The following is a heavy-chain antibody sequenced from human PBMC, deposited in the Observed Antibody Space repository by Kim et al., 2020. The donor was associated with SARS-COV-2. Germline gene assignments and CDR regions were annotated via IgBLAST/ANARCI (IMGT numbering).Heavy chain of an antibody. V-gene: IGHV4-39*01. D-gene: IGHD3-3*01. J-gene: IGHJ6*02. CDR3: ARLRFLEWPPYGMDV. Sequence: PSLMSRVTISVATSNNQFSLKLSSVTAADTAVYYCARLRFLEWPPYGMDVWGQGTTVTVSS.